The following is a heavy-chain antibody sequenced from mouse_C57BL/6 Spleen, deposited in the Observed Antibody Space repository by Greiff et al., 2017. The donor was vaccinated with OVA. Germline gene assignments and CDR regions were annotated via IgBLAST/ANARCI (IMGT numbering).Heavy chain of an antibody. CDR3: ALDSSGYVGTWFAY. CDR1: GYSITSGYY. D-gene: IGHD3-2*02. V-gene: IGHV3-6*01. CDR2: ISYDGSN. J-gene: IGHJ3*01. Sequence: EVKLMESGPGLVKPSQSLSLTCSVTGYSITSGYYWNWIRQFPGNKLEWMGYISYDGSNNYNPSLKNRISITRDTSKNQFFLKLNSVTTEDTATYYCALDSSGYVGTWFAYWGQGTLVTVSA.